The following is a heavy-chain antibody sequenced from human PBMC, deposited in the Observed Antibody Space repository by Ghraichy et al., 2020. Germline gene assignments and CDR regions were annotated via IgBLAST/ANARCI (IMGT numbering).Heavy chain of an antibody. J-gene: IGHJ6*02. V-gene: IGHV3-23*01. Sequence: PCAASRFNFSNYAMTWVRQAPGKGLEWVSAISGSGGSTYYADSEKGRFTISRDNSKNTLYLQMNSLRAEDTAVYYCAKLFPRIVVVPAAGMDVWGQGTTVTVSS. CDR2: ISGSGGST. CDR1: RFNFSNYA. D-gene: IGHD2-2*01. CDR3: AKLFPRIVVVPAAGMDV.